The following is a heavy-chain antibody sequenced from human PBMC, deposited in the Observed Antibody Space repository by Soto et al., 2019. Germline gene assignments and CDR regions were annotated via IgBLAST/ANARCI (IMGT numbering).Heavy chain of an antibody. J-gene: IGHJ3*01. V-gene: IGHV3-9*01. Sequence: EVQLVESGGGLVQPGRSLRLSCAASGFTFDDYAMHWVRQVPGKGLEWVSGISWNSDSIGYADSVKGRFTISRDNAKNSLYLQMNSLRSEDTAFYYCAKDYNGYVYHVAFDVWGQGTMVTVSS. CDR2: ISWNSDSI. CDR3: AKDYNGYVYHVAFDV. D-gene: IGHD5-12*01. CDR1: GFTFDDYA.